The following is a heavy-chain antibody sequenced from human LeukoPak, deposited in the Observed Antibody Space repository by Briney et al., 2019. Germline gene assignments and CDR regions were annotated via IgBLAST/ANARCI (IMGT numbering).Heavy chain of an antibody. CDR3: ARDQEIDYYYYMDV. V-gene: IGHV3-7*01. J-gene: IGHJ6*03. Sequence: GGSLRLSCAASGFPFSTYWMSWVRQAPGKGLEWVANINQDGTEKYYVDSVKGRFTISRDNAKNSLYLQMNSLRAEDTAVYYCARDQEIDYYYYMDVWGKGTTVTVSS. CDR1: GFPFSTYW. D-gene: IGHD5-24*01. CDR2: INQDGTEK.